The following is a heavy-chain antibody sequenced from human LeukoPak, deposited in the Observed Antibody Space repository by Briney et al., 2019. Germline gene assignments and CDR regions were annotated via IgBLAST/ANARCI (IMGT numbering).Heavy chain of an antibody. D-gene: IGHD2-21*01. J-gene: IGHJ3*02. Sequence: GGSLRLSCATFGFTFSSYGMTWVRQAPGKGLEWVSTISISGGTTYYADSVKGRSSISRDNSKSTVYLQMNSLRAEDTAVYYCAKDQFPARDPIDAFDIWGQGTMVTVSS. V-gene: IGHV3-23*01. CDR3: AKDQFPARDPIDAFDI. CDR1: GFTFSSYG. CDR2: ISISGGTT.